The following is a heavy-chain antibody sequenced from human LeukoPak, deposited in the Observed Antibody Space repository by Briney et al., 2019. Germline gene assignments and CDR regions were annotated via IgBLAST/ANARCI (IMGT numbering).Heavy chain of an antibody. CDR1: GYTFTSYG. J-gene: IGHJ4*02. CDR2: ISAYNGNT. D-gene: IGHD5-12*01. V-gene: IGHV1-18*01. CDR3: ARVDYSGYDYSLDY. Sequence: ASVKVSCKASGYTFTSYGTSWVRQAPGQGLEWMGWISAYNGNTNYAQKLQGRVTMTTDTSTSTAYMKLRSLRSDDTAVYYCARVDYSGYDYSLDYWGQGTLVTVSS.